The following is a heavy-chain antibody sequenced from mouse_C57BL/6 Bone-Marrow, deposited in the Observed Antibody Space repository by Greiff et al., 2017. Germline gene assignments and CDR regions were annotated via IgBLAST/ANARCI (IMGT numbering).Heavy chain of an antibody. Sequence: VQLKQSGPGMVKPSQSLSLTCTVTGYSITSGYDWHWIRHFPGNKLEWMGYISYSGSTNYNPSLKSRISITHDTSKNHFFLKLSSVTTEDTATYYCARGDGYPTWFAYWGQGTLVTVSA. CDR2: ISYSGST. CDR1: GYSITSGYD. V-gene: IGHV3-1*01. CDR3: ARGDGYPTWFAY. D-gene: IGHD2-3*01. J-gene: IGHJ3*01.